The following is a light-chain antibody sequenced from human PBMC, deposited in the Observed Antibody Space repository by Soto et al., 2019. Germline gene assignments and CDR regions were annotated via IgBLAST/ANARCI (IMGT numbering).Light chain of an antibody. CDR1: QDISNY. J-gene: IGKJ2*01. Sequence: DIQMSQSPSSLSASVGDRVTITCQASQDISNYLNWYQHKPGKAPKLLIFRASNLETGVPSRFSGGGSGTQFTFTISSLQPEDIATYYCQQYDNLPSYTFGPGTKPEIK. CDR3: QQYDNLPSYT. CDR2: RAS. V-gene: IGKV1-33*01.